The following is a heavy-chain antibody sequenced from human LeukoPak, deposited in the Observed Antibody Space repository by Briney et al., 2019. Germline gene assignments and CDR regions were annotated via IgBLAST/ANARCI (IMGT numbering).Heavy chain of an antibody. CDR2: IHYSGRT. Sequence: SETLSLTCTVSGGSISGNYWSWIRQPPGKGLEWIGYIHYSGRTNSSPSLKSRVTISVDTSRNQFSLKLTSVTAADTAVYYCARLVVTSGLDWFDPWGQGTLVTVSS. CDR3: ARLVVTSGLDWFDP. V-gene: IGHV4-59*08. J-gene: IGHJ5*02. CDR1: GGSISGNY. D-gene: IGHD3-22*01.